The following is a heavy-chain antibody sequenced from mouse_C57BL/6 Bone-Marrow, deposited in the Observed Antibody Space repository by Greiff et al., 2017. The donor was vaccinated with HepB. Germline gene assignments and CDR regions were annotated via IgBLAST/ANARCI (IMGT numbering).Heavy chain of an antibody. V-gene: IGHV3-6*01. CDR3: AREVLSWFAY. J-gene: IGHJ3*01. Sequence: EVKLQDSGPGLVKPSQSLSLTCSVTGYSITSGYYWNWIRQFPGNKLEWMGYISYDGSNNYNPSLKNRISITRDTSKNQFFLKLNSVTTEDTATYYCAREVLSWFAYWGQGTLVTVSA. D-gene: IGHD5-1*01. CDR2: ISYDGSN. CDR1: GYSITSGYY.